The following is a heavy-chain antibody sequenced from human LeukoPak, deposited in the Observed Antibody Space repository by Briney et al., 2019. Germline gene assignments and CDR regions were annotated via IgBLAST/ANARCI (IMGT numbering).Heavy chain of an antibody. Sequence: GGSLRLSCAASGFTFSSYAMSWVRQAPGKGLEWVSTITDDGYNTYSADSVKGRITFSRDNSKNTLSLQLRSLRAEDTAVYYCAKDLSYTSGASDHWGQGTLVTVPS. D-gene: IGHD6-19*01. CDR1: GFTFSSYA. J-gene: IGHJ4*02. CDR3: AKDLSYTSGASDH. CDR2: ITDDGYNT. V-gene: IGHV3-23*01.